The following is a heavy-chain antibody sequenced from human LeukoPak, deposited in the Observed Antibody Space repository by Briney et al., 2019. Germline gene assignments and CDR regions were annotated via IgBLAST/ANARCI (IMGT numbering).Heavy chain of an antibody. CDR2: IYTSGST. Sequence: SETLSLTCTVSGVSISSGSYYWSWIRQPAGKGLEWIGRIYTSGSTNYNPSLKSRVTISVDTSQNQSSLKLSSVTAADTAVYYCARDGYSGSDALWGQGTLVTVSS. CDR1: GVSISSGSYY. D-gene: IGHD5-12*01. V-gene: IGHV4-61*02. CDR3: ARDGYSGSDAL. J-gene: IGHJ4*02.